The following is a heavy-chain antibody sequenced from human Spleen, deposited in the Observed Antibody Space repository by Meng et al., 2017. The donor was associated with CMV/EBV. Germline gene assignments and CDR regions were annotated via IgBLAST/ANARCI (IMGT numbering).Heavy chain of an antibody. V-gene: IGHV3-48*03. Sequence: GESLKISCAASGFTFSSYEMNWVRQAPGKGLEWVSYISSSGSTIYYADSVKGRFTISRDESKSTLYLQMNSLSADDTAVYYCAPGLLGYCSSSICSWGQGTLVTVSS. CDR3: APGLLGYCSSSICS. D-gene: IGHD2-2*01. J-gene: IGHJ4*02. CDR1: GFTFSSYE. CDR2: ISSSGSTI.